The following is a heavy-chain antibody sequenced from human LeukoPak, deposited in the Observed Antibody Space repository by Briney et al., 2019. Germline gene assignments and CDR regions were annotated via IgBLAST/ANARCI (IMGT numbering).Heavy chain of an antibody. Sequence: SETLSLTCTVSGGSISSYYWSWIRQPPGKGLEWIGYIYYSGSTNYNPSLKSRVTISVDTSENQFSLKLSSVTAADTAVYYCARLSDFWSGYPYGMDVWGQGTTVTVSS. CDR3: ARLSDFWSGYPYGMDV. V-gene: IGHV4-59*08. D-gene: IGHD3-3*01. CDR2: IYYSGST. CDR1: GGSISSYY. J-gene: IGHJ6*02.